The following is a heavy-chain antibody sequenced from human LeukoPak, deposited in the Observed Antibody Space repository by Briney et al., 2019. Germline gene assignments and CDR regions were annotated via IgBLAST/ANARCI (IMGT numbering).Heavy chain of an antibody. CDR2: ISSSSSTI. V-gene: IGHV3-48*04. CDR3: ARVPDY. J-gene: IGHJ4*02. Sequence: SCKASGGTFSSYSMNWVRQAPGKGLEWVSYISSSSSTIYYADSVKGRFTISRDNAKNSLYLQMNSLRAEDTAVYYCARVPDYWGQGTLVTVSS. CDR1: GGTFSSYS.